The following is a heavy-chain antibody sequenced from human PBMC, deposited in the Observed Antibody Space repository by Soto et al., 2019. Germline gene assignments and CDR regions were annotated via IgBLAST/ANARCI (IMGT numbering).Heavy chain of an antibody. V-gene: IGHV2-5*02. D-gene: IGHD7-27*01. CDR2: IYWDDDK. CDR3: AHGSPNVDY. J-gene: IGHJ4*02. Sequence: QITLKESGPTLVKPTQTLTLTCTFSGFSLSTSGVGVGWIRQPPGKALEWLALIYWDDDKRYSPSLKSRPTXXKDTSKHQVVLTMTNMDPVDTAPYDCAHGSPNVDYWGQGTLVTVSS. CDR1: GFSLSTSGVG.